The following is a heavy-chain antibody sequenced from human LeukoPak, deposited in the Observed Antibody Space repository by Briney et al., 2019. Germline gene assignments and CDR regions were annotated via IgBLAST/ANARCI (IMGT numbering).Heavy chain of an antibody. CDR2: LSWNSGSI. D-gene: IGHD1-26*01. CDR1: GFKFDDYA. CDR3: GKSRGSYLYDGSDI. V-gene: IGHV3-9*01. Sequence: PGGSLRLSCAASGFKFDDYAMHWVRQAPGKGLEWVSGLSWNSGSIGYADSVKGRFTISRDNAKNSLYLQMNSLRAEDTALYYCGKSRGSYLYDGSDIWGQGTLVTVSS. J-gene: IGHJ3*02.